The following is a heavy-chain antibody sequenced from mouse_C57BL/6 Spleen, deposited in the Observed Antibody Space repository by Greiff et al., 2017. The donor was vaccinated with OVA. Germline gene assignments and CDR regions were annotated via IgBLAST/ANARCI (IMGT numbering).Heavy chain of an antibody. D-gene: IGHD2-2*01. CDR1: GFTFSDYG. J-gene: IGHJ4*01. V-gene: IGHV5-17*01. CDR2: ISSGSSTI. CDR3: AREGGYDDYAMDY. Sequence: EVKVVESGGGLVKPGGSLKLSCAASGFTFSDYGMHWVRQAPEKGLEWVAYISSGSSTIYYADTVKGRFTISRDNAKNTLFLQMTSLRSEDTAMYYCAREGGYDDYAMDYWGQGTSVTVSS.